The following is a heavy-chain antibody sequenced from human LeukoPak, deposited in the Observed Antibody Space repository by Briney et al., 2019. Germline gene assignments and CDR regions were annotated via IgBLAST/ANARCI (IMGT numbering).Heavy chain of an antibody. CDR3: ASGGTIFGVVSHFDY. CDR1: GYTFTGYY. V-gene: IGHV1-2*02. Sequence: ASVKVSCKASGYTFTGYYMHWVRQAPGQGLEWMRWINPNSGGTNYAQKFQGRVTMTRDTSISTAYMELSRLRSDDTAVYYCASGGTIFGVVSHFDYWGQGTLVTVSS. D-gene: IGHD3-3*01. J-gene: IGHJ4*02. CDR2: INPNSGGT.